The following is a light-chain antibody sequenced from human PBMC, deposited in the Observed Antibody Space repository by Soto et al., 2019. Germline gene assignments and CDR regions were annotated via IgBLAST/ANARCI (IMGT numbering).Light chain of an antibody. Sequence: IVLPQSPGTLSLSPGERATLSCRAIQSVSSIYLAWYQQKPGQAPRLLIYGASSRATGIPDRFSGSGSGTDFTLTISRLEPEDYAVYYCQQYGSSPRTFGQGTKVDIK. CDR1: QSVSSIY. CDR3: QQYGSSPRT. J-gene: IGKJ1*01. CDR2: GAS. V-gene: IGKV3-20*01.